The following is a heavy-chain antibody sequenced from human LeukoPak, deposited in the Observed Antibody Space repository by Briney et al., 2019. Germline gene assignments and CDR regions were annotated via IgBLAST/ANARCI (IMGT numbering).Heavy chain of an antibody. CDR1: GFTFSSYW. J-gene: IGHJ6*03. CDR2: IKQDGSEK. Sequence: PGGSLRLSCAASGFTFSSYWMSWVRQAPGKGLEWVANIKQDGSEKYYVDSVKGRFTISRDNAKNSLYLQMNSLRAEDTAVYYCAREGYCSGGSCYFALHYYYYYMDVWGKGTTVTVSS. D-gene: IGHD2-15*01. V-gene: IGHV3-7*01. CDR3: AREGYCSGGSCYFALHYYYYYMDV.